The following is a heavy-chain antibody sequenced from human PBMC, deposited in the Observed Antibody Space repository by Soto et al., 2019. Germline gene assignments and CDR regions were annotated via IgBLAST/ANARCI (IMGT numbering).Heavy chain of an antibody. J-gene: IGHJ4*02. CDR1: GGSISSGGYY. D-gene: IGHD6-19*01. CDR3: ARGLRMYSSGWYWDYFDY. Sequence: QVQLQESGPGLVKPSQTLSLTCTVSGGSISSGGYYWSWIRQHPGKGLEWIGYIYYSGSTYYNPSLKSRVTISVDTSKNQFSLKLISVTAADTAVYYCARGLRMYSSGWYWDYFDYWGQGTLVTVS. CDR2: IYYSGST. V-gene: IGHV4-31*03.